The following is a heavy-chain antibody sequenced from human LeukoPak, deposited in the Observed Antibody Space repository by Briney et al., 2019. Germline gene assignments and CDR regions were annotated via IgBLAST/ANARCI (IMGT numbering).Heavy chain of an antibody. CDR3: VRHGGTSSLISYSWCDP. D-gene: IGHD2-2*01. V-gene: IGHV4-39*01. J-gene: IGHJ5*02. CDR1: GGSVRDSAYY. Sequence: PSETLSLTCSVSGGSVRDSAYYWGWIRQPPGKGLDWIASIYYSGVTYLQPSLGSRASIFLDTSNNRFSLELSSVTAADTAVYYCVRHGGTSSLISYSWCDPCGQGILVTVPS. CDR2: IYYSGVT.